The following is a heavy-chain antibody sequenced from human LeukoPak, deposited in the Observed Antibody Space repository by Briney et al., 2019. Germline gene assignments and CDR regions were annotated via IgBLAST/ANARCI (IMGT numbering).Heavy chain of an antibody. CDR1: GFTFSSYG. Sequence: GGSLRLSCSASGFTFSSYGMHWVRQAPGKGLEWVAVIWYDGSNKYYADSVKGRFTIPRDNSKSTLYVHMNSLRAEDTAVYYCAKDQARNYYDSSGFDYWGQGTLVTVSS. CDR3: AKDQARNYYDSSGFDY. J-gene: IGHJ4*02. CDR2: IWYDGSNK. D-gene: IGHD3-22*01. V-gene: IGHV3-33*06.